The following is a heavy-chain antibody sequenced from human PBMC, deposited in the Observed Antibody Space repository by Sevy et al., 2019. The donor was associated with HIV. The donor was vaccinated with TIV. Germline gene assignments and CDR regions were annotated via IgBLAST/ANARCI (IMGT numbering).Heavy chain of an antibody. CDR1: GFTFSSYA. V-gene: IGHV3-23*01. J-gene: IGHJ4*02. CDR3: AKDAEPDYYGSGSPTWDY. Sequence: GGSLRLSCAASGFTFSSYAMSWVRQAPGKWLEWVSAISGSGGSTYYADSVKGRFTISRDNSKNTLYLQMNSLRAEDTAVYYCAKDAEPDYYGSGSPTWDYWGQGILVTVSS. D-gene: IGHD3-10*01. CDR2: ISGSGGST.